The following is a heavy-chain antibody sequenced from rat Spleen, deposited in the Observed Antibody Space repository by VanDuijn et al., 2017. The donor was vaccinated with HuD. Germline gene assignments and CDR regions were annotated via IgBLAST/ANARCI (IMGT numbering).Heavy chain of an antibody. CDR2: INPDGGST. CDR1: GFTFSSYW. Sequence: EVQLVESGGGLVQPGSSLKVSCVASGFTFSSYWMYWIRQAPGKGLEWVSSINPDGGSTYYPDSVKGRFTISRDNAENTVYLQMNSLRSEDTATYYCARQGTKWELDYWGQGVMVTVSS. D-gene: IGHD5-1*01. V-gene: IGHV5-58*01. CDR3: ARQGTKWELDY. J-gene: IGHJ2*01.